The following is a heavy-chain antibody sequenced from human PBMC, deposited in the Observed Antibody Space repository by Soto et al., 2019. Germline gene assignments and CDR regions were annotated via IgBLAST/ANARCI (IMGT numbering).Heavy chain of an antibody. V-gene: IGHV4-34*01. D-gene: IGHD2-8*02. CDR3: ARDKLTGLFDY. Sequence: QVQLQQWGAGLLKPSETLSLTCAVYGGSFSGYSWTWIRQPPGTGLEWIGEINHSGSTNYNPSLKSRVTISVDTSKNQFSLTLTSVTAADTAVYYCARDKLTGLFDYWCQGARVTVSS. CDR2: INHSGST. CDR1: GGSFSGYS. J-gene: IGHJ4*02.